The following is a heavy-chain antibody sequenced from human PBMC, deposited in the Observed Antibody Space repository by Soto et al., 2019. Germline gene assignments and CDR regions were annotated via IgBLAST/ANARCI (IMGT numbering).Heavy chain of an antibody. Sequence: PSATLSLTCTVSGCSISSYYWSWIRQPPGKGLEWIGYIYYSGSTNYTPSLKSRVTISVDTSKNQFSLKLSSVTAADTAVYYCARGLKRDYFDYWGQGTLVTVSS. CDR2: IYYSGST. CDR1: GCSISSYY. J-gene: IGHJ4*02. V-gene: IGHV4-59*01. D-gene: IGHD3-16*01. CDR3: ARGLKRDYFDY.